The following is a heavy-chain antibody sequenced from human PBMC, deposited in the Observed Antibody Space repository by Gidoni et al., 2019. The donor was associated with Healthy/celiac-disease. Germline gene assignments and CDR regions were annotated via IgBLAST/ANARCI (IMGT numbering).Heavy chain of an antibody. V-gene: IGHV3-13*05. CDR1: GFTFSSYD. CDR2: IGTAGDP. Sequence: EVQLVESGGGLVQPGGSLRLSCAASGFTFSSYDMHWVRQATGKGLEWVSAIGTAGDPYYPGSVKGRFTISRENAKNSLYLQMNSLRAGDTAVYYCARGRERTGAGAFDIWGQGTMVTVSS. J-gene: IGHJ3*02. CDR3: ARGRERTGAGAFDI. D-gene: IGHD6-19*01.